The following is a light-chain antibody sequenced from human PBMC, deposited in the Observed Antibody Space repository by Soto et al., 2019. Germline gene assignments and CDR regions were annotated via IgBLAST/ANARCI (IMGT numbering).Light chain of an antibody. CDR1: SSVVGGYNY. J-gene: IGLJ2*01. V-gene: IGLV2-14*01. CDR2: EVS. Sequence: QSALTQPASVSGSPGQSITISCTGTSSVVGGYNYVSWYQQHPGKAPKLKIYEVSNRPSGVSNRFSGSKSGNTASLTISGLQAEDEADYYCSSYTSSSTVVFGGGTKLTVL. CDR3: SSYTSSSTVV.